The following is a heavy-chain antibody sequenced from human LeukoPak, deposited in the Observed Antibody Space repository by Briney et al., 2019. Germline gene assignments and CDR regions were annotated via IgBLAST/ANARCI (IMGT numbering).Heavy chain of an antibody. J-gene: IGHJ4*02. Sequence: GASVKVSCKPSGYTLTAYYINWVRQATGQGLEWMGWMNPNSGNTGYAQKFQGRVTMTRNTSISTAYMEPGSLRSEDTAVYYCASRSPYSGSDLFDYWGQGTLVTVSS. V-gene: IGHV1-8*02. CDR2: MNPNSGNT. D-gene: IGHD5-12*01. CDR3: ASRSPYSGSDLFDY. CDR1: GYTLTAYY.